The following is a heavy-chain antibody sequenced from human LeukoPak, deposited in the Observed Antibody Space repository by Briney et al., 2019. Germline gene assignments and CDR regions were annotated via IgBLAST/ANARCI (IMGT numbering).Heavy chain of an antibody. J-gene: IGHJ4*02. CDR3: ARDKGSGSSGYFFFDY. V-gene: IGHV1-69*05. CDR2: IIPIFGTA. D-gene: IGHD3-22*01. CDR1: GGTFSSYA. Sequence: SVKVSCKASGGTFSSYAISWVRQAPGQGLEWMGRIIPIFGTANYAQKFQGRVTITTDESTNTAYMELSSLRSEDTAVYYCARDKGSGSSGYFFFDYWGQGTLVTVSS.